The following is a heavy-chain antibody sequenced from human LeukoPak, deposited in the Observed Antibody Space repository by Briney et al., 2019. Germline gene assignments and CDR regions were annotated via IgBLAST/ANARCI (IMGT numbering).Heavy chain of an antibody. D-gene: IGHD6-13*01. CDR3: ARIGYSSSSFDY. V-gene: IGHV3-7*05. CDR1: GFPFSGYW. CDR2: IKEDGSTK. Sequence: PGGSLRLSCAASGFPFSGYWMSWVRQAPGKGLEWVAHIKEDGSTKYYVDSVKGRFTISRDNAKNSLYLQMNSLRPEDTAMFYCARIGYSSSSFDYWGQGTLVTVSS. J-gene: IGHJ4*02.